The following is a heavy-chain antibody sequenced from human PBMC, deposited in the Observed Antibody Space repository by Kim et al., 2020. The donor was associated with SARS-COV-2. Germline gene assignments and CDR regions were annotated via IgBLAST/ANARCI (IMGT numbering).Heavy chain of an antibody. J-gene: IGHJ4*02. Sequence: ASVKVSCKASGYTFTSYYMHWVRQAPGQGLEWMGIINPSGGSTSYAQKFQGRVTMTRDTSTSTVYMELSSLRSEDTAVYYCAKGPLGAWQWLVLWADYWGQGTLVTVSS. D-gene: IGHD6-19*01. V-gene: IGHV1-46*01. CDR1: GYTFTSYY. CDR2: INPSGGST. CDR3: AKGPLGAWQWLVLWADY.